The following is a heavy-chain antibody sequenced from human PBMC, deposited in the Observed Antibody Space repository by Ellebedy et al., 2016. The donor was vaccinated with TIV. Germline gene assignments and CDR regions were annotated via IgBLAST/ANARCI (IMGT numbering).Heavy chain of an antibody. CDR2: IYHSGST. V-gene: IGHV4-38-2*02. CDR1: GYSISSGYY. Sequence: SETLSLTCSVSGYSISSGYYWGWIRQPPGKGLEWIGSIYHSGSTHYNPSLESRVTISVDTSKNQFYLNLNGVTAADTAVYYCARDPSWGHDDYWGQGTLVTVSS. CDR3: ARDPSWGHDDY. D-gene: IGHD7-27*01. J-gene: IGHJ4*02.